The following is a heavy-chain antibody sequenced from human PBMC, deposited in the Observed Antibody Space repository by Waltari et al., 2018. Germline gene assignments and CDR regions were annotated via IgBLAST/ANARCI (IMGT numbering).Heavy chain of an antibody. CDR3: ARARGYYDFWSGLVD. Sequence: QLQLQESGPGLVKPSETLSLTCTVSGGSISSSRYYWGWIRQPPGKGLEWIGSIYYSGSTYYNPSLKSRVTISVDTSKNQFSLKLSSVTAADTAVYYCARARGYYDFWSGLVDWGQGTLVTVSS. CDR2: IYYSGST. J-gene: IGHJ4*02. CDR1: GGSISSSRYY. D-gene: IGHD3-3*01. V-gene: IGHV4-39*01.